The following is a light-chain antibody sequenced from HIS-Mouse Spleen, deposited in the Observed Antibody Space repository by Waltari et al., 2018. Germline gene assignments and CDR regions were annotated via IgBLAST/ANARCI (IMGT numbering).Light chain of an antibody. Sequence: SYELTQPPSVSVSPGQTARITCPGDALPKKHAYWYQQKSGQAPVLVIYEDSKRPSGIPERFSGSNSGNTATLTISRVEAGDEADYYCQVWDSSSDHVVFGGGTKLTVL. J-gene: IGLJ2*01. V-gene: IGLV3-10*01. CDR3: QVWDSSSDHVV. CDR1: ALPKKH. CDR2: EDS.